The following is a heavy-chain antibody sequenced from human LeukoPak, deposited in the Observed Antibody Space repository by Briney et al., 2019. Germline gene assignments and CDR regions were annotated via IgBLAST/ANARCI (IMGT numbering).Heavy chain of an antibody. V-gene: IGHV3-48*03. CDR3: ARESQYGMDV. CDR2: ISSSGSTI. J-gene: IGHJ6*04. CDR1: GFTFSSYE. Sequence: PGGSLRLPCAASGFTFSSYEMNWVRQAPGKGLEWVSYISSSGSTIYYADSVKGRFTISRGNAKNSLYLQMNSLRAEDTAVYYCARESQYGMDVWGKGTTVTVSS.